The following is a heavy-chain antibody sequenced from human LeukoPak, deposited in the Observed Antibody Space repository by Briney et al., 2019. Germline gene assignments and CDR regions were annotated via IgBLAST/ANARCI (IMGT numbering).Heavy chain of an antibody. CDR2: ISSGGSTI. CDR3: ARGGGYYFDF. V-gene: IGHV3-48*03. D-gene: IGHD3-16*01. J-gene: IGHJ4*02. Sequence: GGSLRLSCAASGFTFSNYEMNWVRQAPGKGLEWVSYISSGGSTIYYADSVKGRFTISRDNAKNSLYLQMNSLRAEDAAVYYCARGGGYYFDFWGQGTLVTVSS. CDR1: GFTFSNYE.